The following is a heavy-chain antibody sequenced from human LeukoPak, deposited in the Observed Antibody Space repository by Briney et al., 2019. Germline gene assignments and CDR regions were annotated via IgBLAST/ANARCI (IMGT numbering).Heavy chain of an antibody. V-gene: IGHV1-18*01. J-gene: IGHJ6*03. CDR3: AREGYSSSWWRGYYYYYMDV. D-gene: IGHD6-13*01. CDR1: GYTFTSYG. Sequence: ASVKVSCKASGYTFTSYGISWVRQAPGQGLEWMGWISAYNGNTNYAQKLQGRVTMTTDTSTSTAYMELRSLRSDDTAVYYCAREGYSSSWWRGYYYYYMDVWGKGTTVTISS. CDR2: ISAYNGNT.